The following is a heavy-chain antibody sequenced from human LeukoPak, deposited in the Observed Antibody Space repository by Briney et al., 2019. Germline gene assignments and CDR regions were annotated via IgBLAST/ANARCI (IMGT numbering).Heavy chain of an antibody. J-gene: IGHJ5*02. Sequence: GGSLRLSCAASGFTFSTYAMNWVRQAPGKGMEWVSGISGSGGGTHYADSVKGRFTISRDNSKNTMYLQMNSLRAEDTALYYCAKEAYDVLTGTNWFDPWGQGTLVTVSS. CDR3: AKEAYDVLTGTNWFDP. CDR1: GFTFSTYA. D-gene: IGHD3-9*01. CDR2: ISGSGGGT. V-gene: IGHV3-23*01.